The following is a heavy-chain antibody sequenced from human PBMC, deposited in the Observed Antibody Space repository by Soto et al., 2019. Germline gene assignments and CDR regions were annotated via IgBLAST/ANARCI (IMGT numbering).Heavy chain of an antibody. D-gene: IGHD1-26*01. J-gene: IGHJ4*02. CDR2: IYPGDSDT. CDR1: GYSFTSYW. V-gene: IGHV5-51*01. CDR3: ARLEGALNYYFDY. Sequence: GESLISCKGSGYSFTSYWIGWVRQMPGKGLEWMGIIYPGDSDTRYSPSFQGQVTISADKSISTAYLQWSSLKASDTAMYYCARLEGALNYYFDYWGQGTLVTVSS.